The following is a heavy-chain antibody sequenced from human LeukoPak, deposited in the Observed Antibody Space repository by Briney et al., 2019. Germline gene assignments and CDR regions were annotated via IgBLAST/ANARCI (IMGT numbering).Heavy chain of an antibody. J-gene: IGHJ4*02. Sequence: QPGGSLRLSCEASGYIFSSYAMSWVRQAPGKGLEWVSVISNSGATTDYADSVKGRSTISRDNSKNTLSLQMNSLRAEDTAVYYCAKEELYYYGSGTYYTLAPFDYWGQGTLVTVSS. V-gene: IGHV3-23*01. CDR2: ISNSGATT. CDR3: AKEELYYYGSGTYYTLAPFDY. CDR1: GYIFSSYA. D-gene: IGHD3-10*01.